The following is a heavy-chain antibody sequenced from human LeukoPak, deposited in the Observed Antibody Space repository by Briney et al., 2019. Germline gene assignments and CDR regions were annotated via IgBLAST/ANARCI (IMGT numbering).Heavy chain of an antibody. Sequence: PSETLSLTCTVSGASISSYYWSWIRQPPGKGLEWIASRHYRGTTNYNPSLESRVTISVDTSRKQFSLKLSSVTAADTAVYYCARDRWFGELSPSYDYWGQGTLVTVSS. CDR3: ARDRWFGELSPSYDY. V-gene: IGHV4-59*01. CDR2: RHYRGTT. J-gene: IGHJ4*02. CDR1: GASISSYY. D-gene: IGHD3-10*01.